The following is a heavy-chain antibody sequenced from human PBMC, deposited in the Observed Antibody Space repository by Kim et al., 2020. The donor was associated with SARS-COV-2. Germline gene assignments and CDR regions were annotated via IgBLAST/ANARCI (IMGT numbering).Heavy chain of an antibody. CDR3: ARESLFMVRGVSGAFDY. Sequence: SVKVSCKASGGTFSSYAISWVRQAPGQGLEWMGRIIPIFGTANYAQKFQGRVTITADESTSTAYMELSSLRYEDTAVYYCARESLFMVRGVSGAFDYWGQGTLVTVSS. CDR2: IIPIFGTA. CDR1: GGTFSSYA. V-gene: IGHV1-69*13. J-gene: IGHJ4*02. D-gene: IGHD3-10*01.